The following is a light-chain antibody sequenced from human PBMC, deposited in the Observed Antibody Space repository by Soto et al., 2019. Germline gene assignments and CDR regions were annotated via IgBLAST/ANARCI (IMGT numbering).Light chain of an antibody. CDR2: ATS. Sequence: DIQMTQSPSSLSASVGDRVIITCRASQNIRSYLNWYQQEPGKAPQLLIYATSSLQTGVPSRFSASGSGTDFSLVISDLQPEDSATYYCQQGYSSRWTSGRGTKVEI. CDR3: QQGYSSRWT. V-gene: IGKV1-39*01. CDR1: QNIRSY. J-gene: IGKJ1*01.